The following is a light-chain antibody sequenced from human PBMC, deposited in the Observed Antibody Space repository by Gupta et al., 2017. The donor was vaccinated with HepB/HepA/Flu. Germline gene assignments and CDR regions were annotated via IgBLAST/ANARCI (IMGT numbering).Light chain of an antibody. V-gene: IGKV3-15*01. CDR2: GAS. CDR1: QSVRSH. Sequence: EILMTQSPATLSVSPGKIATLSCRASQSVRSHLAWYQQKPGQAPRLLIYGASTRDTGIPDRFGGSGSGKDFTLTISSRQSGDFAIYYCQRDDDWPLVTFGQGTKLDIK. CDR3: QRDDDWPLVT. J-gene: IGKJ2*01.